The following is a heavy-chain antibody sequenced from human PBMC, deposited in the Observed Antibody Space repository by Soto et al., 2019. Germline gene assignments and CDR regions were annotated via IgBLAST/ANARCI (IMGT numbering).Heavy chain of an antibody. CDR1: GGSISSYY. J-gene: IGHJ2*01. CDR2: IYYSGST. CDR3: GSFFITNFGYRDLKAVSARGTSDL. V-gene: IGHV4-59*12. Sequence: SETLSLTCTVSGGSISSYYWSWIRQPPGKGLEWIGYIYYSGSTNYNPSLKSRVTISVDTSKNQSSLKLSSVTAADTAVYYCGSFFITNFGYRDLKAVSARGTSDL. D-gene: IGHD3-10*01.